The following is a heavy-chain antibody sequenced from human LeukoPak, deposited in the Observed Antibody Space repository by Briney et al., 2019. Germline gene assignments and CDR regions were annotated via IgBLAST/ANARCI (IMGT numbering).Heavy chain of an antibody. CDR2: ISGSGGST. V-gene: IGHV3-23*01. D-gene: IGHD2-15*01. CDR1: GFTFSSYA. CDR3: VKDAYLVLPPFDY. Sequence: GGSLRLSYAASGFTFSSYAMRWVRQAPGKGLEWVSAISGSGGSTYYADSVKGRFTISRDNSKNTLYLQMNSLRAEDTAVYYCVKDAYLVLPPFDYWGQGTLVTVSS. J-gene: IGHJ4*02.